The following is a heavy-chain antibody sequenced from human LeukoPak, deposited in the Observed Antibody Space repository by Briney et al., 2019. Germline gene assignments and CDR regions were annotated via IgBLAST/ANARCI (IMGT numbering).Heavy chain of an antibody. J-gene: IGHJ3*02. V-gene: IGHV4-4*07. CDR2: IYHNGGT. CDR1: GGSIRGSY. Sequence: PSETLSLTCTVSGGSIRGSYWSWIRQPAGKRLEWIGRIYHNGGTNDNPSLKSRVSISVETSKNQISLKLSSVTAADTAVFYCAREGKIVGAAGAFGIWGQGTMVTVSS. D-gene: IGHD1-26*01. CDR3: AREGKIVGAAGAFGI.